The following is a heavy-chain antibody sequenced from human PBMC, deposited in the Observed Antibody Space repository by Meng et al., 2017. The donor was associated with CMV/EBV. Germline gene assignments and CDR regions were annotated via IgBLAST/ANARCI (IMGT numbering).Heavy chain of an antibody. V-gene: IGHV4-34*01. CDR1: GGSFRGYY. D-gene: IGHD1-26*01. J-gene: IGHJ4*02. Sequence: AGSFKPWETRYPPCVVYGGSFRGYYWSWNRQPPGKGLEWIGEINHSGSTNYNPSLKSRVTISVDTSKNQFSLKLSSVTAADTAVYYCARGGGGEWELLHYFDYWGQGTLVTVSS. CDR2: INHSGST. CDR3: ARGGGGEWELLHYFDY.